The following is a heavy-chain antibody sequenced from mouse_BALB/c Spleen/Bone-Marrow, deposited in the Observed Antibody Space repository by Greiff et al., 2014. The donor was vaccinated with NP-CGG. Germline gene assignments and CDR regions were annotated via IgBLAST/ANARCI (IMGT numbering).Heavy chain of an antibody. Sequence: EVKLQESGGGLVKPGGSLKLSCAASGFTFSSYAMSWVRQTPEKRLEWVASITSGGSTYYPDSVKGRFTISKDNARNILYLQMSSLRSEDMAMYYCARGLYDGYENWCFDVWGAGTTVTVSS. J-gene: IGHJ1*01. V-gene: IGHV5-6-5*01. D-gene: IGHD2-3*01. CDR1: GFTFSSYA. CDR2: ITSGGST. CDR3: ARGLYDGYENWCFDV.